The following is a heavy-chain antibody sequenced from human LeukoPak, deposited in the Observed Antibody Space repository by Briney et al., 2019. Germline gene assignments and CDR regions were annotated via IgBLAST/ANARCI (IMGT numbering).Heavy chain of an antibody. Sequence: PGGSLRLSCAASGFTFDDFAMQWVRQTPGEGLEWVSGISWNSGSMVYADSVKGRFTISRDNATNSLYLQMNSLRAEDTAVYYCAELGITMIGGVWGKGTTVTISS. CDR3: AELGITMIGGV. CDR1: GFTFDDFA. D-gene: IGHD3-10*02. J-gene: IGHJ6*04. CDR2: ISWNSGSM. V-gene: IGHV3-9*01.